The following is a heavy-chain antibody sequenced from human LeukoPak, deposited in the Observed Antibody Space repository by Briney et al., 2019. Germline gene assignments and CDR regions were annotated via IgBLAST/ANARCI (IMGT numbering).Heavy chain of an antibody. V-gene: IGHV3-30*03. CDR2: VVYDGTNT. D-gene: IGHD3-3*01. Sequence: GGSLRLSRAASGFTFSNYGMHWVRQAPGKGLEWVAVVVYDGTNTYYADSVKGRFTISRDNSKNTLYLQMNSLRAEDAAVYYCARAHYDFWSGYLGFDYWGQGTLVTASS. CDR3: ARAHYDFWSGYLGFDY. CDR1: GFTFSNYG. J-gene: IGHJ4*02.